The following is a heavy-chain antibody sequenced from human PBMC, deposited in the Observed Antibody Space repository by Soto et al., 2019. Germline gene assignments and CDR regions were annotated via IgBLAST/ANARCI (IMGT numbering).Heavy chain of an antibody. Sequence: QVQLVESGGGVVQPGRSLRLSCAASGFTFNSYGMHWVRQGPGNGLEWVAFISYDSTKTYYADSVKRRFTISRDNSNSALYVQMNSLTGEDTAVYYCARTRSAWSDFHYYSLDVWGQGTTVTVS. CDR3: ARTRSAWSDFHYYSLDV. D-gene: IGHD1-26*01. J-gene: IGHJ6*02. V-gene: IGHV3-30*03. CDR1: GFTFNSYG. CDR2: ISYDSTKT.